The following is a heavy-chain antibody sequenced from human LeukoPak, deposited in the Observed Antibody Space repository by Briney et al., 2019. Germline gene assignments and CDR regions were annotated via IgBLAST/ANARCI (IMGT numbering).Heavy chain of an antibody. CDR1: GFIFSSYT. CDR3: ARGSTYSPNWFDP. Sequence: PGGSLRLSCAPSGFIFSSYTMNWVRQAPGKGLEWVSSISSSSTYIYYADSVKGRFTISRDNAKNSLYLQMNSLRAEDTALYYCARGSTYSPNWFDPWGQGTLVTVSS. J-gene: IGHJ5*02. CDR2: ISSSSTYI. D-gene: IGHD4-11*01. V-gene: IGHV3-21*01.